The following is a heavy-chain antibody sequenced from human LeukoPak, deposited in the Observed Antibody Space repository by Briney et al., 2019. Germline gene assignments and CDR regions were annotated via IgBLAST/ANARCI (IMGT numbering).Heavy chain of an antibody. J-gene: IGHJ2*01. V-gene: IGHV3-23*01. Sequence: GGSLRLSCAASGFTFSSYAMSWVRQAPGKGLEWVSETSGSGGTTYHADSVKGRFTISRDNSKNTLYLQMNSLRAEDTAVYYCTKDPSPTMTIYWYFDLWGRGTLVTVSS. CDR3: TKDPSPTMTIYWYFDL. CDR1: GFTFSSYA. D-gene: IGHD4-17*01. CDR2: TSGSGGTT.